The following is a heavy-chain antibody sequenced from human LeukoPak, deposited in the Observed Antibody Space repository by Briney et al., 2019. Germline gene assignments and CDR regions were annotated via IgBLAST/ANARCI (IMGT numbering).Heavy chain of an antibody. Sequence: GGSLRLSCTASGFTFSGYSMNWIRQAPGKGLEWVSSFGTRSTSIYHAGSVKGRFAISRDNAKNSLYLQMNSLRAEDTALYYCAREVSEGSDIWGQGTLVTVSS. CDR1: GFTFSGYS. D-gene: IGHD3-22*01. J-gene: IGHJ4*02. V-gene: IGHV3-21*01. CDR3: AREVSEGSDI. CDR2: FGTRSTSI.